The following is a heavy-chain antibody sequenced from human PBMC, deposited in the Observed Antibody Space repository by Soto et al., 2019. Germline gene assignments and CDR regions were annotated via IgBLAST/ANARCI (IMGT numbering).Heavy chain of an antibody. D-gene: IGHD3-10*01. CDR2: IGGSGGAT. Sequence: GWSLRIACVWSGFGFDSFAMSWVRQAPGKGLEWVSGIGGSGGATVYADSVKGRFTISRDNSRNTLYLQMNFLRGGDTAVYYCAKALWFGESSHYFDYWGQGTLVTVSS. CDR1: GFGFDSFA. CDR3: AKALWFGESSHYFDY. V-gene: IGHV3-23*01. J-gene: IGHJ4*02.